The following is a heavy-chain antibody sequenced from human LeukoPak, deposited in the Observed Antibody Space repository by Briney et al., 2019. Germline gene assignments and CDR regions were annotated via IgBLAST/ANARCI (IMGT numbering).Heavy chain of an antibody. D-gene: IGHD2-2*01. V-gene: IGHV4-30-4*08. J-gene: IGHJ4*02. CDR2: IYYSGST. Sequence: SQTLSLTCTVSGGSISSGDYYWSWIRQPPGKGLEWIGYIYYSGSTNYNPSLKSRVTISVDRSKNQFSLKLSSVTAADTAVYYCARISNQLYQLLPDHDYWGQGTLVTVSS. CDR3: ARISNQLYQLLPDHDY. CDR1: GGSISSGDYY.